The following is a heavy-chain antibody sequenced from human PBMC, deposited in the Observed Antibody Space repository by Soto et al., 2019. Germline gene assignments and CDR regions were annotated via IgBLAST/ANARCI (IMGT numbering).Heavy chain of an antibody. J-gene: IGHJ5*02. CDR2: INHNGRT. D-gene: IGHD4-4*01. CDR1: GGSSSSHN. CDR3: ARRYTPYSNYVWFDP. V-gene: IGHV4-34*01. Sequence: SETLYITCAVFGGSSSSHNWNWIRQSAGKGLEWIGEINHNGRTTYNPSLKSRVTILVDTSKNQFSLKLSSVTAADTAVYYCARRYTPYSNYVWFDPWSRGTLVTVSS.